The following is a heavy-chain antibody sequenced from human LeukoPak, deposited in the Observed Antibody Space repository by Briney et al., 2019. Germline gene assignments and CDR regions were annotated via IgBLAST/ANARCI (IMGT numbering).Heavy chain of an antibody. CDR3: AKGYSGYDYAFDT. V-gene: IGHV3-30*18. D-gene: IGHD5-12*01. Sequence: GGSLRLPCVASGFTYGIHWVRQAPGKGLEWVAIMSYNGSKVYADSVKGRFTVSRDNSKNTVYLQMNSLRAEDTALYYCAKGYSGYDYAFDTWGQGTKVSVSS. CDR1: GFTYG. CDR2: MSYNGSK. J-gene: IGHJ3*02.